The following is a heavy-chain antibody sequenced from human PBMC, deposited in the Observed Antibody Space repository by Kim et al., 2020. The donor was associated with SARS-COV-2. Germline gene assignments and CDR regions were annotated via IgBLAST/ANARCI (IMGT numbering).Heavy chain of an antibody. Sequence: SETLSLTCTVSGGSISSYYRSWIRQPPGKGLEWIGYIYYSGSTNYNPSLKSRVTISVDTSKNQFSLKLSSVTAADTAVYYCAGDYYSYGYVGDYYYGMDVWGQGTTVTVSS. D-gene: IGHD5-18*01. V-gene: IGHV4-59*01. CDR1: GGSISSYY. CDR2: IYYSGST. J-gene: IGHJ6*02. CDR3: AGDYYSYGYVGDYYYGMDV.